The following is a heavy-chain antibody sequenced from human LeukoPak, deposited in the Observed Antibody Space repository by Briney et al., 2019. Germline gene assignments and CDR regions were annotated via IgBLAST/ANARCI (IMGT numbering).Heavy chain of an antibody. CDR3: ARTTGESPLDY. V-gene: IGHV3-48*03. J-gene: IGHJ4*02. CDR1: GFTFSSYE. CDR2: ISSSGSTI. Sequence: GGSLRLSCAASGFTFSSYEMNWVRQAPGKGLEWVSYISSSGSTIYYADSVKGRFTISRDNAKNSLYLQMNSLRAEDTAVYYCARTTGESPLDYWGQGTLVTVSS. D-gene: IGHD3-10*01.